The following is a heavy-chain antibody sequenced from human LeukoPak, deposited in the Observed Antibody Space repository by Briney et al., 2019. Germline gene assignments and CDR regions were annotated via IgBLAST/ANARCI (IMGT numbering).Heavy chain of an antibody. Sequence: SVKVSCKASGGTFSSYAISWVRQAPGQGLEWMGGIIPIFGTANYAQKFQGRVTITADESTSTAYMELSSLRSEDTAVYYCTSDCSSTSCQSPFDYWGQGTLVTVSS. D-gene: IGHD2-2*01. V-gene: IGHV1-69*13. J-gene: IGHJ4*02. CDR1: GGTFSSYA. CDR2: IIPIFGTA. CDR3: TSDCSSTSCQSPFDY.